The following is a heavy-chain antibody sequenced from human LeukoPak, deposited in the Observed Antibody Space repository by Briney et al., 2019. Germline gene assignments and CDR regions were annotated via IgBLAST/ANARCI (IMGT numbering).Heavy chain of an antibody. J-gene: IGHJ5*02. CDR2: INHSGST. CDR3: ARIRRLWFGESGWFDP. D-gene: IGHD3-10*01. V-gene: IGHV4-34*01. Sequence: PSETPSLTCAVYGGSFSGYYWSWIRQPPGKGLEWIGEINHSGSTNYNPSLKSRVTISVDTSKNQFSLKLSSVTAADTAVYYCARIRRLWFGESGWFDPWGQGTLVTVSS. CDR1: GGSFSGYY.